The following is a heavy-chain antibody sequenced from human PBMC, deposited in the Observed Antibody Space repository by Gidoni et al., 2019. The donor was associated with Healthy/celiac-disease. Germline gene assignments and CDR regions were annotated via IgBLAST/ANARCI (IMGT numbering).Heavy chain of an antibody. CDR2: IYYSGST. Sequence: QLQLQESGPGLVKPSETLSLTCPVSGGSIISNTYFWGWIRQPPGKGLEYIGNIYYSGSTYYNPSLKSRVTISVDTSKNQFSLRLNSVTAADTAVYYCTRGGRHLTYYLDYWGQGTLVTVSS. D-gene: IGHD1-26*01. J-gene: IGHJ4*02. CDR3: TRGGRHLTYYLDY. V-gene: IGHV4-39*01. CDR1: GGSIISNTYF.